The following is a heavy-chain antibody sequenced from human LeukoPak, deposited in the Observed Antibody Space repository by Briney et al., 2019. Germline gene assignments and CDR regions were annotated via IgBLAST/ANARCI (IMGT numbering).Heavy chain of an antibody. D-gene: IGHD2-2*01. CDR3: AKDLGYQLPRPRGGFDP. CDR2: FSGSGGST. V-gene: IGHV3-23*01. J-gene: IGHJ5*02. CDR1: GFTFSSYG. Sequence: GGSLRLSCAASGFTFSSYGMSWVRQAPGKGLEWVSAFSGSGGSTYYADSVKGRFTISRDNSKNTLYLQMNSLRAEDTAVYYCAKDLGYQLPRPRGGFDPWGQGTLVTVSS.